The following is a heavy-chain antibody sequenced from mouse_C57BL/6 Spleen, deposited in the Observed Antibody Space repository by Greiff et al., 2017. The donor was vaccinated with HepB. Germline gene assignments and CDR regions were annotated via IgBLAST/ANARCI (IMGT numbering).Heavy chain of an antibody. Sequence: EVKLVESGGGLVQPGGSMKLSCVASGFTFSNYWMNWVRQSPEKGLEWVAQIRLKSDNYATHYAESVKGRFTISRDDSKSSVYLQMNNLRAEDTGIYYCTEGYYASAWFAYWGQGTLVTVSA. CDR2: IRLKSDNYAT. D-gene: IGHD1-1*02. CDR1: GFTFSNYW. CDR3: TEGYYASAWFAY. V-gene: IGHV6-3*01. J-gene: IGHJ3*01.